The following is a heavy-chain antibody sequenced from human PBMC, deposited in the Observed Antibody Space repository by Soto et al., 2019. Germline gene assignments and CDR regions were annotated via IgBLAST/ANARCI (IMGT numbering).Heavy chain of an antibody. CDR3: AHSLIPNWGSRGAFDY. Sequence: QITLKESGPPLVKPTQTLMLTCTFSGFSLSTSGVGVGWIRQPPGKALEWLALIYWDDDKRYSPSLKSRLTITKDTSKNQVVLTMTNMDPVDTATYYCAHSLIPNWGSRGAFDYWGQGTLVTVSS. CDR1: GFSLSTSGVG. CDR2: IYWDDDK. J-gene: IGHJ4*02. V-gene: IGHV2-5*02. D-gene: IGHD7-27*01.